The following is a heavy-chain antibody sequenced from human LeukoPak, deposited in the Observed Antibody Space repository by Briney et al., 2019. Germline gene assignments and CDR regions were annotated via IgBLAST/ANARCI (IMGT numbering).Heavy chain of an antibody. Sequence: SETLSLACTVSGGSISSGGYYWSWIRQHPGKGLEWIGYIYYSGSTYYNPSLKSRVTISVDTSKNQFSLKLSSVTAADTAVYYCARSLLSLRYFDWLSETGSYGMDVWGQGTTVTVSS. J-gene: IGHJ6*02. CDR3: ARSLLSLRYFDWLSETGSYGMDV. CDR2: IYYSGST. D-gene: IGHD3-9*01. V-gene: IGHV4-31*03. CDR1: GGSISSGGYY.